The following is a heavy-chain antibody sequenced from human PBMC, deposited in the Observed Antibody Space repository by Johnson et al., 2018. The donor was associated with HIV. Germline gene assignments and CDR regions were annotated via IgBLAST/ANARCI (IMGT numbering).Heavy chain of an antibody. D-gene: IGHD6-13*01. J-gene: IGHJ3*02. Sequence: QVQLVESGGGVVQPGRSLRLSCVASGFTFSTYGMHWVRQAPGTGLEWVAVTSYDGGNKYYADSVKGRFTISRDNSKNTLYLQMNSLSAEDTAVYYCASPLEAAAGPMDAFDIWGQGTMVTVSS. V-gene: IGHV3-30*19. CDR2: TSYDGGNK. CDR3: ASPLEAAAGPMDAFDI. CDR1: GFTFSTYG.